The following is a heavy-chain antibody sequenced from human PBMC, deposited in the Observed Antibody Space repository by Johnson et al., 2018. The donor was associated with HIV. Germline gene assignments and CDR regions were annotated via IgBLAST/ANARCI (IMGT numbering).Heavy chain of an antibody. Sequence: VQLVESGGGVVQPGRSLRLSCAASGFTFSSYWMSWVRQAPGKGREWVANIKQDGSEKYYVDSVKGRFTISRDNAKNSLYLQMNGLRAEDTALYYCARVTRVGYSSAYVDAFDMWGQGTMVTVSS. D-gene: IGHD3-22*01. CDR2: IKQDGSEK. CDR3: ARVTRVGYSSAYVDAFDM. J-gene: IGHJ3*02. CDR1: GFTFSSYW. V-gene: IGHV3-7*05.